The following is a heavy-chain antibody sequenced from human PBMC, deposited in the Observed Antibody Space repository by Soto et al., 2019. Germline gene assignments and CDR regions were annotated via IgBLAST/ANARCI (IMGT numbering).Heavy chain of an antibody. D-gene: IGHD3-22*01. V-gene: IGHV3-30-3*01. CDR1: GFTFSSYA. CDR3: ARDMLGYYDSSGMFLDY. Sequence: GGSLRLSCAASGFTFSSYAMHWVRQAPGKGLEWVAVISYDGSNKYYADSVKGRFTISRDNSKNTLYLQMNSLRAEDTAVYYCARDMLGYYDSSGMFLDYWGQGTLVTVSS. CDR2: ISYDGSNK. J-gene: IGHJ4*02.